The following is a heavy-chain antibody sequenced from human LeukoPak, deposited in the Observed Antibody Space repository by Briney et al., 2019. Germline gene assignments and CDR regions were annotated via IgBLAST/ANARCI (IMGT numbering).Heavy chain of an antibody. CDR3: ARNRHDSARLPFDP. CDR2: ISSSGAVT. CDR1: EFTFTNYA. V-gene: IGHV3-23*01. D-gene: IGHD3-22*01. J-gene: IGHJ5*02. Sequence: GGSLRLSCTASEFTFTNYAMSWARQAPGEGLEWVSAISSSGAVTSYANSVRGRFTISRDNSKNTVYLQMNSLTAEDTAIYYCARNRHDSARLPFDPWGQGTLVTVSS.